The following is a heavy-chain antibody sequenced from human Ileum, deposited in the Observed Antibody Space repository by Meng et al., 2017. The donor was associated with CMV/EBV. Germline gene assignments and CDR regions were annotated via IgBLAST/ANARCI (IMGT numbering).Heavy chain of an antibody. CDR2: IGNSDTI. CDR1: GFTFSDYE. J-gene: IGHJ4*02. V-gene: IGHV3-69-1*01. D-gene: IGHD6-19*01. Sequence: GGSLRLSCAASGFTFSDYEMNWVRQAPGKGLEWVSFIGNSDTIYYADSVKGRFTISKDNAKNSLYLQMNSLRVEDTAVYYCARDSSGYDYWGQGALVTVSS. CDR3: ARDSSGYDY.